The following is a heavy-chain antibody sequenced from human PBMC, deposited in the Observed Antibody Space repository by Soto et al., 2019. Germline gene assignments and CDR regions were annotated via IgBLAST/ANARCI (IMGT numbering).Heavy chain of an antibody. CDR3: ARLAGGELSPDFDY. CDR1: GGSISSYY. V-gene: IGHV4-59*08. D-gene: IGHD3-16*02. Sequence: SETLSLTCTVSGGSISSYYWSWIRQPPGKGLEWIGYIYYSGSTNYNPSLKSRDTISVDTSKNQFSLKLSSVTAADTAVYYCARLAGGELSPDFDYWGQGTLVTVSS. J-gene: IGHJ4*02. CDR2: IYYSGST.